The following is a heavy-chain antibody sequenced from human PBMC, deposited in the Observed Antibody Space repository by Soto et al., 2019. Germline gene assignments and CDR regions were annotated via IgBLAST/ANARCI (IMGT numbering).Heavy chain of an antibody. J-gene: IGHJ4*02. CDR1: GFTFDDYA. V-gene: IGHV3-9*01. D-gene: IGHD6-19*01. CDR3: AKAKTIAVAGTAFDY. CDR2: ISWNSGNI. Sequence: EVQLVESGGGLVQPGRSLRVSCAASGFTFDDYAMHWVRQAPGKGLEWVSGISWNSGNIGYADSVKGRFTISRDNAXXSLYLQMKSLRAEDTALYYCAKAKTIAVAGTAFDYWGQGALVTVSS.